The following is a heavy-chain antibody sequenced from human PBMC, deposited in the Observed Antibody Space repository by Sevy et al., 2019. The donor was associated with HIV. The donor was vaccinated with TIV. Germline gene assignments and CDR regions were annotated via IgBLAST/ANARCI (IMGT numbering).Heavy chain of an antibody. CDR3: ARALVDYYDSSGYLNWFDP. J-gene: IGHJ5*02. CDR2: IYHSGST. CDR1: GCSISSGYY. V-gene: IGHV4-38-2*02. Sequence: SETLSLTCTVSGCSISSGYYWGWIRRPPGEGLEWIGGIYHSGSTYYNPSPKSRDTISVDTSKNQCSLKPSSVTAADTAVYYCARALVDYYDSSGYLNWFDPLGQGTLVTVSS. D-gene: IGHD3-22*01.